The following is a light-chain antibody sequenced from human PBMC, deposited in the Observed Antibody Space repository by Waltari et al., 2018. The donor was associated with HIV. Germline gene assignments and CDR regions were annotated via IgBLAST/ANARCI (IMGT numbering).Light chain of an antibody. J-gene: IGKJ1*01. CDR3: QQSYSTLGT. Sequence: DIQMTQAPSSLPASVGDRVTLTCRASQGISNYLNWYQQRAGEAPNLLIFAASTLQSGVPPRFSGSGSGTDFTLTITSLQPEDFATYYCQQSYSTLGTFGQGTKVEI. CDR1: QGISNY. CDR2: AAS. V-gene: IGKV1-39*01.